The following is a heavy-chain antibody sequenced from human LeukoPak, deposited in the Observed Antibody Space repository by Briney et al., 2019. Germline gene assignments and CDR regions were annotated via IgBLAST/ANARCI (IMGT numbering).Heavy chain of an antibody. CDR3: ARRPTVTTSYFDY. Sequence: SETLSLTCTVSGGSVSSSTYYWGWIRQPPGKGLEWIASIYYTGHNYYNPSLKSRVTISVDTSKNQFSLKLSSVTAADTAVYYCARRPTVTTSYFDYWGQGTLVTVSS. J-gene: IGHJ4*02. D-gene: IGHD4-17*01. CDR1: GGSVSSSTYY. V-gene: IGHV4-39*07. CDR2: IYYTGHN.